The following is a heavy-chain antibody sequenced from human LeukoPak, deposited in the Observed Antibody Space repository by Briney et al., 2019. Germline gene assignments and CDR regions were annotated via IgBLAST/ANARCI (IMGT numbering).Heavy chain of an antibody. V-gene: IGHV3-48*01. CDR1: GFTFSSYS. J-gene: IGHJ6*02. CDR2: ISSSSSTI. CDR3: AKSTYSSSGYYGMDV. Sequence: GGSLRLSCAASGFTFSSYSMNWVRQAPGKGLEWVSYISSSSSTIYYADSVKGRFTISRDNAKNSLYLQMNSLRAEDTAVYHCAKSTYSSSGYYGMDVWGQGTTVTVSS. D-gene: IGHD6-13*01.